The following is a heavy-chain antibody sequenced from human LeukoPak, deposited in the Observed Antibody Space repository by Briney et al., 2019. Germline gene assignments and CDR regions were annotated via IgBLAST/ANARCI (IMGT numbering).Heavy chain of an antibody. J-gene: IGHJ5*02. CDR1: GGSFSGYY. Sequence: KPSETLSLTCAVYGGSFSGYYWSWIRQPPGKGLEWIGEINHSGSTNYNPSLKSRVTISVDTSKNQFSLKLSSVTAADTAVYYCARGTIVVVPAATYYDFWSGHSWFDPWGQGTLVTVSS. CDR2: INHSGST. D-gene: IGHD3-3*01. CDR3: ARGTIVVVPAATYYDFWSGHSWFDP. V-gene: IGHV4-34*01.